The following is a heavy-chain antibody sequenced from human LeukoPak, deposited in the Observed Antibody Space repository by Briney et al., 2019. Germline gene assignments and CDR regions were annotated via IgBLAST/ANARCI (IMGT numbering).Heavy chain of an antibody. CDR1: GYTLTELS. Sequence: GASVKVSCKVSGYTLTELSMRWVRQAPGKGLEWMGGFDPEDGETIYAQKFQGRVTMTEDTSTDTAYMELSSLRSEDTAVYYCATDPGGYDWHAFDIWGQGTMVTVSS. CDR2: FDPEDGET. D-gene: IGHD5-12*01. V-gene: IGHV1-24*01. J-gene: IGHJ3*02. CDR3: ATDPGGYDWHAFDI.